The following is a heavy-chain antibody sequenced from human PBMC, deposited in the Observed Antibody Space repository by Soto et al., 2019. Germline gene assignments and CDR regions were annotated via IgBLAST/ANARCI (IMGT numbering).Heavy chain of an antibody. CDR2: INTDGSTT. CDR1: EFTFNNYW. CDR3: ARGIYLMYGLDV. J-gene: IGHJ6*02. V-gene: IGHV3-74*01. Sequence: EVQLVESGGGLVQPGGSLRLSCAASEFTFNNYWMHWVRQVPGKGLEWVSRINTDGSTTNYADSVRGRFTISRDNADKTVYMQMTSLRAEDTAVYYRARGIYLMYGLDVWGQGATVTVSS. D-gene: IGHD3-16*02.